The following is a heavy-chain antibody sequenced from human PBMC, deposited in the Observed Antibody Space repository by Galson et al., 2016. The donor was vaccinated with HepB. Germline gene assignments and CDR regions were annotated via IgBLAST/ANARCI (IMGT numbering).Heavy chain of an antibody. CDR1: GYTSSDHY. CDR3: VRWVSGAADY. J-gene: IGHJ4*02. D-gene: IGHD5/OR15-5a*01. CDR2: TRNRRNSFIT. Sequence: SLRLSCAASGYTSSDHYMDWVRQATGKGLEWVGRTRNRRNSFITEYAASVRGRFTISRDDSKNSVYLQMNSLKTEDTAVYSCVRWVSGAADYWGQGALVTVSS. V-gene: IGHV3-72*01.